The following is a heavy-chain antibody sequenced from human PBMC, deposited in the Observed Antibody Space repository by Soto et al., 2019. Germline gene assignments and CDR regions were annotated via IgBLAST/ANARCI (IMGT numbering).Heavy chain of an antibody. J-gene: IGHJ6*02. CDR3: ARGGLQHDLDV. V-gene: IGHV3-74*03. CDR1: GFTFSNYW. D-gene: IGHD6-13*01. CDR2: VNNDGTDT. Sequence: EVQLVESGGGLVQPGGSLRLSCAASGFTFSNYWMYWVSQAPGKGLVWVSRVNNDGTDTTHADSVKGRFTISRDNAENTLYLQMNSLRAEDTAVYYCARGGLQHDLDVWGQGSTVTVSS.